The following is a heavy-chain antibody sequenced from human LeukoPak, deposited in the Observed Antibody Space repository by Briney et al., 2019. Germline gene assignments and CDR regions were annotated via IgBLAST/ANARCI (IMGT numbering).Heavy chain of an antibody. D-gene: IGHD1-26*01. CDR2: ISWNSDSI. Sequence: PGRSLRLSCAASGFTFDDYAMHWVRQAPGKGLEWVSGISWNSDSIGYADSVKGRFTISRDNARNSLYLQINSLRADDTAIYYCARDSGRFYIDYWGQGTLVTVSS. V-gene: IGHV3-9*01. CDR1: GFTFDDYA. J-gene: IGHJ4*02. CDR3: ARDSGRFYIDY.